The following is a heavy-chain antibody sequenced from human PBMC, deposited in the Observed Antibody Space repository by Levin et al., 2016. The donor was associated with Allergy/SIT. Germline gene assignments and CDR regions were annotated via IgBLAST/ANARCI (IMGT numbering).Heavy chain of an antibody. CDR2: INPKSGGT. D-gene: IGHD6-19*01. CDR3: ARDRQWLNVLFDF. V-gene: IGHV1-2*02. J-gene: IGHJ4*02. Sequence: WVRQAPGQGLEWMGWINPKSGGTSYAQEFQGRVLMTRDTSINTAYLELSSLTSDDTAVYYCARDRQWLNVLFDFWGQGTLVTVSS.